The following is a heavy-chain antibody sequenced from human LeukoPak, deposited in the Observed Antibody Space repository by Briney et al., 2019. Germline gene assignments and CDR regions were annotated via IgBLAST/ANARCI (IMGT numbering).Heavy chain of an antibody. D-gene: IGHD6-13*01. J-gene: IGHJ5*02. CDR1: GGSFSGYY. CDR3: ARAHSSSWYFVWFDP. Sequence: SETLSLTCAVYGGSFSGYYWSWIRQPPGKGLEWIGEINHSGSTNYNPSLKSRVTISVDTSKTQFSLKLSSVTAADTAVYYCARAHSSSWYFVWFDPWGQGTLVTVSS. CDR2: INHSGST. V-gene: IGHV4-34*01.